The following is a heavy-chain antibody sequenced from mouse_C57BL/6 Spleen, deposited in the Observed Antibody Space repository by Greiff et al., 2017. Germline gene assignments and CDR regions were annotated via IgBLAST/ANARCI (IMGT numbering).Heavy chain of an antibody. CDR3: TRIYYDGQAWFAY. Sequence: QVQLQQSGAELVRPGASVTLSCKASGYTFTDYEMHWVKQTPVHGLEWIGAIDPETGGTAYNQKFKGKAILTADKSSSTAYMELRSLTSEDSAGFYCTRIYYDGQAWFAYWGQGTLVTVSA. CDR1: GYTFTDYE. CDR2: IDPETGGT. J-gene: IGHJ3*01. D-gene: IGHD1-1*01. V-gene: IGHV1-15*01.